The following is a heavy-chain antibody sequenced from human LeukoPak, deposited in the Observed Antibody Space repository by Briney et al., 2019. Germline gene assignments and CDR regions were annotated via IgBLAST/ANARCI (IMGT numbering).Heavy chain of an antibody. Sequence: GGSLRLSCAASGFTFSISAMGWVRQAPGKGLEWVSAISGSDGSTYYADSVKGRFTISRDNSKNTLYLQMNSLRAEDTAVYYCAKYGGVATNDAFDIWGQGTMVTVSS. D-gene: IGHD5-12*01. CDR3: AKYGGVATNDAFDI. CDR2: ISGSDGST. V-gene: IGHV3-23*01. CDR1: GFTFSISA. J-gene: IGHJ3*02.